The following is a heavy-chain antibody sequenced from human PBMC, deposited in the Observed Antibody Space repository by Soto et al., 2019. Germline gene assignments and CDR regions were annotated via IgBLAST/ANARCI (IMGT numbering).Heavy chain of an antibody. CDR2: INPNNGNT. V-gene: IGHV1-8*01. D-gene: IGHD1-26*01. CDR1: GYTFTSYD. Sequence: QVQLVQSGAEVKKPGASVKVSCKASGYTFTSYDINWVRRAAGQGLEWMGRINPNNGNTAYAQKFQGRVTMTRNTSISTAYVELNSLRSDDTAIYYCTRTSDQDSWGQGTLVTVSA. J-gene: IGHJ4*02. CDR3: TRTSDQDS.